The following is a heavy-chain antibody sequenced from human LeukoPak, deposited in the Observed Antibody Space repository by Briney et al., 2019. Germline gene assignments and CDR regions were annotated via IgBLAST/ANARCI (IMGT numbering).Heavy chain of an antibody. D-gene: IGHD6-19*01. Sequence: GGSLRLSCAASGFTFSRFWMTWVRQAPGKGLEWVANIKEDGSEKYYVDSVKGRFSISRDNAKNSLYLQMNSLRAEDTALYYCAKAYSSGWYEDWFDPWGQGTLVTVSS. V-gene: IGHV3-7*03. CDR1: GFTFSRFW. CDR2: IKEDGSEK. CDR3: AKAYSSGWYEDWFDP. J-gene: IGHJ5*02.